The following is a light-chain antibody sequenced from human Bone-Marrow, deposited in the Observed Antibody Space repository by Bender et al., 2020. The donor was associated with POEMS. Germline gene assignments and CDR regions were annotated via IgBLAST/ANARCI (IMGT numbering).Light chain of an antibody. Sequence: QSALTQPASVSGSPGQSITISCTGTSSDVGSYDLVSWYQQHPGKAPKLLICEGTKRPSGVSNRFSGSKSGNTASLTISGLQTEDEAVYFCSSYSSSHSLVFGGGTTVTVL. CDR2: EGT. CDR3: SSYSSSHSLV. V-gene: IGLV2-14*02. J-gene: IGLJ2*01. CDR1: SSDVGSYDL.